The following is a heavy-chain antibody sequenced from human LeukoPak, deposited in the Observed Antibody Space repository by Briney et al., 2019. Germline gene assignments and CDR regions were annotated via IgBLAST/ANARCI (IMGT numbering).Heavy chain of an antibody. CDR1: GFTFSSYW. V-gene: IGHV3-23*01. J-gene: IGHJ4*02. Sequence: QPGGSLRLSCAASGFTFSSYWTSWVRQAPGKGLEWVSAISGSGGSTYYADSVKGRFTISRDNSKNTLYLQMNSLRAEDTAVYYCAKNKGSSFSFDYWGQGTLVTVSS. D-gene: IGHD6-6*01. CDR3: AKNKGSSFSFDY. CDR2: ISGSGGST.